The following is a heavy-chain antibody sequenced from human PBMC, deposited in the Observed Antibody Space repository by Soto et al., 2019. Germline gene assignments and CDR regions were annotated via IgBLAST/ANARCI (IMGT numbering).Heavy chain of an antibody. J-gene: IGHJ6*02. V-gene: IGHV1-18*01. CDR1: GGTFSSYA. CDR3: ARATSGWPPYYGMDV. D-gene: IGHD3-3*01. Sequence: GASVKVSCKASGGTFSSYAISWVRQAPGQGLEWMGGIIAYNGNTNYAQKLQGRVTMTTDTSTSTAYMELRSLRSDDTAVYYCARATSGWPPYYGMDVWGQGTTVTVSS. CDR2: IIAYNGNT.